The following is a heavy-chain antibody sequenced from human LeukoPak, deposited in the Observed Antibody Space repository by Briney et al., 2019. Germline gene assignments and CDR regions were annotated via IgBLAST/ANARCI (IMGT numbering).Heavy chain of an antibody. V-gene: IGHV1-46*01. CDR3: ARDAVPNPTWYYYYGMDV. CDR1: GYTFTSYY. Sequence: ASVKVSCKASGYTFTSYYMHWVRQAPGQGLEWMGIINPSGGSTSYAQKFQGRVTITRDTSTSTVYMELSSLRSEDTAVYYCARDAVPNPTWYYYYGMDVWGQGTTVTVSS. CDR2: INPSGGST. D-gene: IGHD1-14*01. J-gene: IGHJ6*02.